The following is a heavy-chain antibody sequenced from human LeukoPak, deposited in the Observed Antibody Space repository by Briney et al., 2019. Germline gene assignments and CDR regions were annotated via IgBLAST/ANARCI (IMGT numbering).Heavy chain of an antibody. CDR2: IKTKSDGGTT. J-gene: IGHJ4*02. CDR3: TTVDYGDLTPAASSDY. Sequence: NPGGSLRLSCAASGFTLSKVWMSWVRQAPGKGLEWVGRIKTKSDGGTTEYAAPVRGRFTISRDDSEDTLYLQMNSLKTEDTAVYYCTTVDYGDLTPAASSDYWGQGTLVTVSS. V-gene: IGHV3-15*01. CDR1: GFTLSKVW. D-gene: IGHD4-17*01.